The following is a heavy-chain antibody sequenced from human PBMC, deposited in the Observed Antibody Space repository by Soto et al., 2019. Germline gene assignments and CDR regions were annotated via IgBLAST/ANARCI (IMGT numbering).Heavy chain of an antibody. J-gene: IGHJ4*02. V-gene: IGHV4-31*03. D-gene: IGHD2-21*02. CDR3: ARTSLTVVTPALIFDY. CDR2: IYYSGST. Sequence: QVQLQESGPGLVKPSQTLSLTCTVSGGSISSGGYYWSWIRQHPGKGLEWIGYIYYSGSTYYNPSLKSRVTISVDTSKNQCSLKLSSVTAADTAVYYCARTSLTVVTPALIFDYWGQGTLVTVSS. CDR1: GGSISSGGYY.